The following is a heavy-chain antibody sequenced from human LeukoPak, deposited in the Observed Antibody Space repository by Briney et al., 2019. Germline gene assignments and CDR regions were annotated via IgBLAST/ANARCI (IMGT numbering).Heavy chain of an antibody. Sequence: PSESRSVTCTVYGGSVSRCSYYWSWIRQHPGKGVETIGFIYYSGSTYYNPSLKSRVTISVDTSKNQFSLRLSSVTAADTAVYYCARERAAKTRFDYWGQGTLVTVSS. V-gene: IGHV4-30-4*01. CDR3: ARERAAKTRFDY. CDR2: IYYSGST. J-gene: IGHJ4*02. CDR1: GGSVSRCSYY. D-gene: IGHD1-1*01.